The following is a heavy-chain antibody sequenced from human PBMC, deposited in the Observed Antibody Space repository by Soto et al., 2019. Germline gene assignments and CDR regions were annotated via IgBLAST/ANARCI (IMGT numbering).Heavy chain of an antibody. CDR3: AKPRGAARSPVDY. Sequence: PGGSLRLSCAASGFSFSSYAMSWVRPAPGKGLEWVSAICGSAGSTYYADSVKSRFTISRDNSKTTLYLQMNSLGAEDEAVYYCAKPRGAARSPVDYWGQGTLVTVAA. CDR2: ICGSAGST. V-gene: IGHV3-23*01. J-gene: IGHJ4*02. CDR1: GFSFSSYA. D-gene: IGHD6-6*01.